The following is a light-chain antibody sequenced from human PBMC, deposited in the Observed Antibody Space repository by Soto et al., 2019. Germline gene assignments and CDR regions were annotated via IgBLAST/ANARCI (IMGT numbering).Light chain of an antibody. CDR1: QSVSSSY. CDR3: QQYGQG. V-gene: IGKV3-20*01. CDR2: GAS. J-gene: IGKJ3*01. Sequence: EIVLTQSPGTLSLSPGARATLSCRASQSVSSSYLAWYQQKPGQAPRLLIYGASSRATGIPDRFSGSGSGIDFTLTISRLEREDFPLYYCQQYGQGLGPGTKVDIK.